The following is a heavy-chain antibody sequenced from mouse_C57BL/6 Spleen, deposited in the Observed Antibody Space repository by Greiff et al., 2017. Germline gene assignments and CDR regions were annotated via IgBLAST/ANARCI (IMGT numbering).Heavy chain of an antibody. J-gene: IGHJ2*01. CDR3: ARWGYGSSFDY. Sequence: QVQLQQPGAELVKPGASVKLSCKASGYTFTSYWMHWVKQRPGRGLEWIGRIDPSDSYTNYNQKFKGKSTLTVDKSSSTAYMQLSSLTSEDSAVYYCARWGYGSSFDYWGQGTTLTVSS. V-gene: IGHV1-69*01. CDR1: GYTFTSYW. D-gene: IGHD1-1*01. CDR2: IDPSDSYT.